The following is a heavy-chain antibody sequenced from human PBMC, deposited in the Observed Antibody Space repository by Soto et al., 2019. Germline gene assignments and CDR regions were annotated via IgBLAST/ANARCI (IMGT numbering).Heavy chain of an antibody. CDR1: GYIFTTYG. CDR2: ISAHNGNT. Sequence: QVHLVQSGAEVKKPGASVKVSCKGSGYIFTTYGITWVRQAPGQGLEGMGWISAHNGNTNYAQKLQGRVTVTRDTSTSTAYMELRSLRSDDTAVYYCARGRYGDYWGQGALVTVSS. CDR3: ARGRYGDY. J-gene: IGHJ4*02. V-gene: IGHV1-18*01. D-gene: IGHD1-1*01.